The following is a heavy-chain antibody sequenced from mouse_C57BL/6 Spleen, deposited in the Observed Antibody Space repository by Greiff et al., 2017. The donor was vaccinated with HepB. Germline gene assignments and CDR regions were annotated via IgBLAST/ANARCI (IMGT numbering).Heavy chain of an antibody. D-gene: IGHD4-1*01. CDR1: GFTFSDYG. CDR3: ARGGLGRAMDY. J-gene: IGHJ4*01. V-gene: IGHV5-17*01. Sequence: EVQLQESGGGLVKPGGSLKLSCAASGFTFSDYGMHWVRQAPEKGLEWVAYISSGSSTIYYADTVKGRFTISRDNAKNTLFLQMTSLRSEDTAMYYCARGGLGRAMDYWGQGTSVTVSS. CDR2: ISSGSSTI.